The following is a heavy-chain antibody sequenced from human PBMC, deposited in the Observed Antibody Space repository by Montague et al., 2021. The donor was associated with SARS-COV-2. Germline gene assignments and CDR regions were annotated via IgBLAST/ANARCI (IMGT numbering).Heavy chain of an antibody. V-gene: IGHV2-70*17. CDR3: ARVRYFGTTFDY. Sequence: PALVKPTQTLKLTCTFSGFSLSTSGMCVSWIRQPPGNALEWLPPIDWDDDKFYSTSLKTSLTISKDTSKNQVVLTMTNMDPVDTATYYSARVRYFGTTFDYWGQGTLVTVSS. CDR2: IDWDDDK. CDR1: GFSLSTSGMC. J-gene: IGHJ4*02. D-gene: IGHD3-9*01.